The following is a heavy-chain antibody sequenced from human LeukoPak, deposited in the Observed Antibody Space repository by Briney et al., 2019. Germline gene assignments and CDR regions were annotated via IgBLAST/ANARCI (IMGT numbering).Heavy chain of an antibody. J-gene: IGHJ4*02. CDR2: ISAYNGNT. V-gene: IGHV1-18*01. D-gene: IGHD6-19*01. Sequence: ASVKVSCKTSGYTFTTYGINWVRQAPGQGLEWMGWISAYNGNTNYAQNLQGRVTMTTHTSTSTAYMELRGLRSDDTAVYHCARDFDGYSTGWSYYWGQGALVTVSS. CDR3: ARDFDGYSTGWSYY. CDR1: GYTFTTYG.